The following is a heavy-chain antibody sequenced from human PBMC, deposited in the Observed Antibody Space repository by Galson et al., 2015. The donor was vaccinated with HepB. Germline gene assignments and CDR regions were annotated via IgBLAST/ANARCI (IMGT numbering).Heavy chain of an antibody. CDR3: ARVRGSSIRGTYFDY. V-gene: IGHV1-3*01. J-gene: IGHJ4*02. Sequence: SVKVSCKASGYTFTSYAMHWVRQAPGQRLEWMGWIDAGNGNTKYSQKFQGGVTITRDTSASTAYMELSSLRSEDTAVYYCARVRGSSIRGTYFDYWGQGTLVTVSS. CDR1: GYTFTSYA. D-gene: IGHD1-26*01. CDR2: IDAGNGNT.